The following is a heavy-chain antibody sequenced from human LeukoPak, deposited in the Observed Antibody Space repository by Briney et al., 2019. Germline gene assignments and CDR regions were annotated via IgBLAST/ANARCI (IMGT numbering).Heavy chain of an antibody. V-gene: IGHV4-39*07. Sequence: PSETLSLTCTVSGGSISSGPYYWGWIRQPPGKGLEWLGSIYYSGNTQYNPSLKSRVTMSVDTSKKQFSLKLSSVTAADTAVYYCARVVSFGALTWGQGTLVTVSS. CDR2: IYYSGNT. J-gene: IGHJ5*02. D-gene: IGHD3-16*01. CDR1: GGSISSGPYY. CDR3: ARVVSFGALT.